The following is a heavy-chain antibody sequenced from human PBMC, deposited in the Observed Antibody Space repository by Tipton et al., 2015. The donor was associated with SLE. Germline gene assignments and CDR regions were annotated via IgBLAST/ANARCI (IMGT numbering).Heavy chain of an antibody. J-gene: IGHJ3*02. CDR2: IYYSGNT. CDR3: ASDGVWNPI. V-gene: IGHV4-39*07. D-gene: IGHD1-1*01. CDR1: GGSISSSSYF. Sequence: LRLSCTVSGGSISSSSYFWGWIRQPPGKGLEWIGSIYYSGNTYYNPSLKSRVTISVGTSKNQFSLKLSSVTAADTAVYYCASDGVWNPIWGQGTMVTVSS.